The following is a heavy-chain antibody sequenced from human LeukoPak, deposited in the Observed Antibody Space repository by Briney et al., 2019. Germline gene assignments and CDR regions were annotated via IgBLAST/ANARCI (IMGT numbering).Heavy chain of an antibody. CDR3: ARSQRRWQHPRSWWFDP. V-gene: IGHV4-34*01. CDR1: GGSFSDYY. CDR2: IHHSGSS. Sequence: SETLSLTCAVYGGSFSDYYWSWIRQPPGKGLEWIGEIHHSGSSNYNPSLKSRVTISVDTSKNQFSLKLSSVIAADTAVYYCARSQRRWQHPRSWWFDPWGQGTLVTASS. D-gene: IGHD5-24*01. J-gene: IGHJ5*02.